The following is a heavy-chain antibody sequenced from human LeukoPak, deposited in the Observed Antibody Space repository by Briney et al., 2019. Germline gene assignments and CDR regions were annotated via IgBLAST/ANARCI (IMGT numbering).Heavy chain of an antibody. V-gene: IGHV3-7*03. CDR2: IKEDGSEK. Sequence: GGSLRLSCAASGFTFSSYWMSWVRQAPGKGLEWVATIKEDGSEKYYVDSVKGRFTISRDNAKNSLYLQMNSLRAEDTALYYCAKGPPSVGATLFDYWGQGTLVTVSS. D-gene: IGHD1-26*01. CDR1: GFTFSSYW. J-gene: IGHJ4*02. CDR3: AKGPPSVGATLFDY.